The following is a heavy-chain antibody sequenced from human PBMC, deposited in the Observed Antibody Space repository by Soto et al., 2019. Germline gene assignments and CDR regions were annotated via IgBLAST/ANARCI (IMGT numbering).Heavy chain of an antibody. CDR1: GYTFTGYY. J-gene: IGHJ5*02. D-gene: IGHD3-10*01. CDR3: ARVGTMVRGDQWFDP. CDR2: INPNSGGT. V-gene: IGHV1-2*04. Sequence: QVQLVQSGAEVKKPGASVKVSCKASGYTFTGYYMHWVRQAPGQGLEWMGWINPNSGGTNYAQKFQGWVTMTRDTSISTAYMELSRLRSDDTAVYYCARVGTMVRGDQWFDPWGQGTLVTVSS.